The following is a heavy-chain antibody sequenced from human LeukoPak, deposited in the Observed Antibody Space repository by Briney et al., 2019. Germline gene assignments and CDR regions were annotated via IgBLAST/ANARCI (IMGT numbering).Heavy chain of an antibody. CDR2: ISSSGSTI. D-gene: IGHD3-16*01. V-gene: IGHV3-48*03. Sequence: GGSLRLSCAASGFTFSSYEMNWVRQAPGKGLEWVSYISSSGSTIYYADSVKGRFTISRDNAKNSLYLQMNSLRAEDTAVYYCARELLGSSIPWGQGTLVTVSS. CDR3: ARELLGSSIP. CDR1: GFTFSSYE. J-gene: IGHJ5*02.